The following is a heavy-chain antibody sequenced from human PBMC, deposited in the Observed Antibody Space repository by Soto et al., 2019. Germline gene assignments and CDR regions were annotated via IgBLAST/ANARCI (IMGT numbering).Heavy chain of an antibody. D-gene: IGHD6-6*01. J-gene: IGHJ4*02. Sequence: TGGSLRLSCAASGFTFGTSWMAWVRQAPGKGLEWVANTRQDGGEKYYLDSVKGRFTVSRDNAMNSLYLQMNSLRGEDTAVYYCARVAARQAVDSWGQGTLVTVSS. CDR2: TRQDGGEK. V-gene: IGHV3-7*05. CDR1: GFTFGTSW. CDR3: ARVAARQAVDS.